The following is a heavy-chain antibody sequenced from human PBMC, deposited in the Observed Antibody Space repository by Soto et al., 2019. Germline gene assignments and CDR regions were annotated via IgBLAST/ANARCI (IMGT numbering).Heavy chain of an antibody. V-gene: IGHV1-18*01. D-gene: IGHD4-17*01. CDR2: ISAYNGNT. CDR1: GYTFASYG. J-gene: IGHJ5*02. Sequence: ASVKVSSKASGYTFASYGSSWVRQAPGQGLEWMGWISAYNGNTNYAQKLQGRITMTTDTSTSTAYMELRSLRSDDTAVYYCAIVRERTTVTYGGWFDPWGEGTLVTLSS. CDR3: AIVRERTTVTYGGWFDP.